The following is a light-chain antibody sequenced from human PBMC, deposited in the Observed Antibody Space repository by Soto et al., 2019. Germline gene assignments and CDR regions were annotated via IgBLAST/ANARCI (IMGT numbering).Light chain of an antibody. Sequence: EIVMTQSPATLSVSPGERATLSCRASQSVGSDLAWYQQKPGQAPRLFIYDASTRATGIPARFSGSGSGTEFTLTISSLQSEDFAVYYCHQYNSWPLTFGGGTKVDI. J-gene: IGKJ4*01. V-gene: IGKV3-15*01. CDR1: QSVGSD. CDR2: DAS. CDR3: HQYNSWPLT.